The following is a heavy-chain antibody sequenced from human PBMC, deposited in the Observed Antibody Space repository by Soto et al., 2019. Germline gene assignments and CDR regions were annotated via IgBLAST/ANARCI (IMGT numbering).Heavy chain of an antibody. V-gene: IGHV1-18*01. D-gene: IGHD3-16*02. CDR2: ISPYNGKT. CDR3: GRTTISFGGVIGEY. Sequence: QVQLVQSGAEVKKPGASVKVSCKASGYRFNTYGIVWVRQAPGQGLEWMGWISPYNGKTNYAQKFQGRVTMTTDTSTTTVCVKLRSLTSVCRVGNFFGRTTISFGGVIGEYWGQGTLVTVSS. CDR1: GYRFNTYG. J-gene: IGHJ4*02.